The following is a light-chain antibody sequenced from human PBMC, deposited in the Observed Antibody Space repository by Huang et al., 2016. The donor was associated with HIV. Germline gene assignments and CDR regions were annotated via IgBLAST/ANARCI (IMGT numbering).Light chain of an antibody. J-gene: IGKJ4*01. Sequence: EIVLTQSPATLSLSPGERATLSCRASQSISNYLAWYQQKPGQAPSLLIEDASNRATGIPAWFRLGRSGTDFTLTISHREPEDSAVYYCQQRTNWPLTFGGGTKVEIK. CDR2: DAS. CDR3: QQRTNWPLT. CDR1: QSISNY. V-gene: IGKV3-11*01.